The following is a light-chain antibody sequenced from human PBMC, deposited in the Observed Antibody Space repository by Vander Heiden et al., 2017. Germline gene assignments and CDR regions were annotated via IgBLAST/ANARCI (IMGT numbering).Light chain of an antibody. V-gene: IGLV1-51*01. Sequence: QSALTQPPSVSAAPGQKVTISCSGSSSNIGNNYVSWYQQLPGTAPKLLIYDNNKRPSGIPDRFSGSKSGTSATLGIAGLQTGDEADYYCGTWEGLYVLGTGTKV. CDR1: SSNIGNNY. J-gene: IGLJ1*01. CDR3: GTWEGLYV. CDR2: DNN.